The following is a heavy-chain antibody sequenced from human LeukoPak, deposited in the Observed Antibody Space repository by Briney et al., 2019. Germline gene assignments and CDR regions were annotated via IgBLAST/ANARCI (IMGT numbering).Heavy chain of an antibody. D-gene: IGHD1-26*01. J-gene: IGHJ6*02. CDR2: IYYSGST. Sequence: SETLSLTCTVSGGSISSYYWSWIRQPPGKGLEWIGHIYYSGSTNYNPSLKSRVTISVDTSKNQFSLKLSSVTAADTAVYYCARRVGATKAYYYGMDVWGQGTTVTVSS. CDR1: GGSISSYY. CDR3: ARRVGATKAYYYGMDV. V-gene: IGHV4-59*08.